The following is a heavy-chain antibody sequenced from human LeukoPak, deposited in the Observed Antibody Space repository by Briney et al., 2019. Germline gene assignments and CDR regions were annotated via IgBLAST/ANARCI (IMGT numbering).Heavy chain of an antibody. Sequence: GGSLRLSCAASGFTFSSYSMNWVRQAPGKGLEWVSSISSSSSSIYYADSVKGRFTISRDNAKNSLYLQMNSLRAEDTAVYYCARSYRSFDYWGQGTLVTVSS. CDR1: GFTFSSYS. D-gene: IGHD1-26*01. J-gene: IGHJ4*02. CDR2: ISSSSSSI. V-gene: IGHV3-21*01. CDR3: ARSYRSFDY.